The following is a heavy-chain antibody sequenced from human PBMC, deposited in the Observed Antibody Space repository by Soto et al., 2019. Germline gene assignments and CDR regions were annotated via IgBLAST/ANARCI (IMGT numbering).Heavy chain of an antibody. J-gene: IGHJ4*02. D-gene: IGHD3-22*01. CDR2: IYTSDST. Sequence: XGTLSLTCTVSGGSISDYYWSWIRQASGGGLEWIGRIYTSDSTNYNPSLKSRVTMSIDTSKNQFSLRLSSVTAADTAVYYCAREGGYSLYYFDYWGQGALVTVSS. CDR1: GGSISDYY. CDR3: AREGGYSLYYFDY. V-gene: IGHV4-4*07.